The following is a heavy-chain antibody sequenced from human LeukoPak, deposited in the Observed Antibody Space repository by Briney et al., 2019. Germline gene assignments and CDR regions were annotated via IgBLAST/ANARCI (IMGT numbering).Heavy chain of an antibody. Sequence: GGSLRLSCAASGFTFSSYAMSWVRQAPGKGLEWVSAISGSGGSTYYADSVKGRFTISRDNSKNTLYLQMNSLRAEDTAVCSCARDPWGGHGDPSSNFYFDYRGQGTLVTVSS. V-gene: IGHV3-23*01. D-gene: IGHD4-17*01. CDR2: ISGSGGST. CDR3: ARDPWGGHGDPSSNFYFDY. J-gene: IGHJ4*02. CDR1: GFTFSSYA.